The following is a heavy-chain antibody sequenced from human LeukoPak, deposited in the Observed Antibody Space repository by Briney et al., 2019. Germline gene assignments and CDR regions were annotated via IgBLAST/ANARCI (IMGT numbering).Heavy chain of an antibody. CDR2: TYYRSKWYN. J-gene: IGHJ6*02. Sequence: SQTLSLTCAISGDSVSSNSAAWNWIRQSPSRGLEWLGRTYYRSKWYNDYAVSVKSRITINPDTSKNQFSLQLNSVTPEDTAVYYCARDTVYSSGWYYDYYYYGMDVWGQGTTVTVSS. CDR3: ARDTVYSSGWYYDYYYYGMDV. D-gene: IGHD6-19*01. CDR1: GDSVSSNSAA. V-gene: IGHV6-1*01.